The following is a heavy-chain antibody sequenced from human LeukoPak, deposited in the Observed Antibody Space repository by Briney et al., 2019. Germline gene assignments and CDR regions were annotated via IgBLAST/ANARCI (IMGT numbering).Heavy chain of an antibody. Sequence: TLSLTCPVSGGSVSSGGYYWVWIRPRPGKGLEWIGYIYYTGSTSYNPSLKSRLTIAVDTSKNQFSLKLSSVTAADTAVYYCARPLNTVHDTFDVWGQGTMVTVSS. V-gene: IGHV4-31*03. CDR1: GGSVSSGGYY. J-gene: IGHJ3*01. CDR3: ARPLNTVHDTFDV. D-gene: IGHD4-11*01. CDR2: IYYTGST.